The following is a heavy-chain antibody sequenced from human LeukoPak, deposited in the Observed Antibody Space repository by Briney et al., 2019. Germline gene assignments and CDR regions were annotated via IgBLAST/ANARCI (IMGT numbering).Heavy chain of an antibody. CDR3: AREEIEEVPTLTFNWVAIYYSHYMDV. J-gene: IGHJ6*03. CDR1: GFSVSNNY. Sequence: AGGSLRLSCAASGFSVSNNYMNWVRQSPGKGLEWASVIFGGGDTYYADSVKGRFTISRDDSKNTVYLQMSSLRAEDTAVYYCAREEIEEVPTLTFNWVAIYYSHYMDVWGKGTTVTVSS. V-gene: IGHV3-66*02. CDR2: IFGGGDT. D-gene: IGHD5-12*01.